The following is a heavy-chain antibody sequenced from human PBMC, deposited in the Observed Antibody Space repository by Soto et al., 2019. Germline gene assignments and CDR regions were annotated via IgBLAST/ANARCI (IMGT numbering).Heavy chain of an antibody. J-gene: IGHJ3*02. D-gene: IGHD2-2*01. CDR1: SGSISSSNW. CDR3: ARGLVVPAAIPTDNDAFDI. CDR2: IYHSGST. Sequence: QVQLQESGPGLVKPSGTLSLTCAVSSGSISSSNWWSWVRQPPGKGLEWIGEIYHSGSTNYNPSLKSRVTISXDXXXXXXXXXXXXXXXXXXXXXYCARGLVVPAAIPTDNDAFDIWGQGTMVTVSS. V-gene: IGHV4-4*02.